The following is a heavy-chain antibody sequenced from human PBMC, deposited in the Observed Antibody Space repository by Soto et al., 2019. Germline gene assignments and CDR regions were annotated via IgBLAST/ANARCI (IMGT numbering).Heavy chain of an antibody. D-gene: IGHD5-12*01. CDR3: ASRRDGYNFYYYGMDV. CDR1: GGTFSSYA. Sequence: ASVKVSCKASGGTFSSYAISWVRQAPGQGLEWMGGIIPIFGTANYAQKFQGRVTITADESTSTAYMELSSLRSEDTAVYYCASRRDGYNFYYYGMDVWGQGTTVTVPS. CDR2: IIPIFGTA. J-gene: IGHJ6*02. V-gene: IGHV1-69*13.